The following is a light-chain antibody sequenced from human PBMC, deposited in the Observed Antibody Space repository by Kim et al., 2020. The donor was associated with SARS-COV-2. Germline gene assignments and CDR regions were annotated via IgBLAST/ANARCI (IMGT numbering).Light chain of an antibody. Sequence: QRVTISCTGNSSNIGAGYDVHWYQRLPGTAPKLLIYANTVRPSGVPDRFSGSKSGTSASLAITGLQAEDEADYYCQSYDSSLSGVVFGGGTKLTVL. CDR1: SSNIGAGYD. CDR3: QSYDSSLSGVV. J-gene: IGLJ2*01. CDR2: ANT. V-gene: IGLV1-40*01.